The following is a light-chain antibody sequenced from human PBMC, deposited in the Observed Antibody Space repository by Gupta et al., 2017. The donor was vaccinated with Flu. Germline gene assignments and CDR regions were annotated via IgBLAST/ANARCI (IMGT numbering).Light chain of an antibody. J-gene: IGLJ1*01. CDR1: SSNIGNNY. CDR3: GTWDSSLSAYV. CDR2: ENN. V-gene: IGLV1-51*02. Sequence: QSVLTQPPSVSAAPGQSVTISCSVSSSNIGNNYVSWYQQLPGTAPKLLIYENNKRPSGSPDRCSGSKSGTSATLGITGRQTGDEADYYCGTWDSSLSAYVFGTGTKVTVL.